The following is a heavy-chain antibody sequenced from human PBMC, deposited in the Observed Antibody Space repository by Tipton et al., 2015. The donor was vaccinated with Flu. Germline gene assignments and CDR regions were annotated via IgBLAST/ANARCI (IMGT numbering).Heavy chain of an antibody. D-gene: IGHD6-19*01. CDR3: ARGVAVAMYFQH. J-gene: IGHJ1*01. V-gene: IGHV4-38-2*02. CDR2: IYHSGST. Sequence: LVQPSETLSLTCTVSGYSISSGYYWGWIRQPPGKGLEWIGSIYHSGSTYYNPSLKSRVTISLDTSKNQFSLKLRSVTAADTAVYYCARGVAVAMYFQHWGQGTLVTVSS. CDR1: GYSISSGYY.